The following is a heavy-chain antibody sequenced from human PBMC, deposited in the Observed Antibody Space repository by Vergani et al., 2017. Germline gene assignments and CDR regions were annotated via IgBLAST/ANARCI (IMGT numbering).Heavy chain of an antibody. V-gene: IGHV4-59*01. D-gene: IGHD5-18*01. CDR1: GGSISSYY. J-gene: IGHJ5*02. Sequence: QVQLQESGPGLVKPSETLSLTCTVSGGSISSYYWSWIRQPPGKGLEWIGYIYYSGSTNYNPSLKSRVTISVDTSKNQFSLKLSSVTAADTAVYYCARSRGYSYGHNWFDPWGQGTLVIVSS. CDR2: IYYSGST. CDR3: ARSRGYSYGHNWFDP.